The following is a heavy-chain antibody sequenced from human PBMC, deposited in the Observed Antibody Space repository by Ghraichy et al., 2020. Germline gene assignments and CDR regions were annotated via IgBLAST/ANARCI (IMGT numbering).Heavy chain of an antibody. CDR2: IYYSGST. CDR3: ARASLDWNEGLLDY. Sequence: SETLSLTCTVSGGSISSYYWSWIRQPPGKGLEWIGYIYYSGSTNYNPSLKSRVTISVDTSKNQFSLKLSSVTAADTAVYYCARASLDWNEGLLDYWGQGTLVIVSS. V-gene: IGHV4-59*01. J-gene: IGHJ4*02. CDR1: GGSISSYY. D-gene: IGHD1-1*01.